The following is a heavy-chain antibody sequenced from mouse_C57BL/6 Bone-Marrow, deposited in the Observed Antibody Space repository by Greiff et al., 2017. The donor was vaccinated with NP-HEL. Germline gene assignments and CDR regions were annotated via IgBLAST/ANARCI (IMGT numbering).Heavy chain of an antibody. Sequence: EVQLVESGGGLVKPGGSLKLSCAASGFTFSSYAMSWVRQTPEKRLEWVATISDGGSYTYYPDNVKGRFTISRDNAKNNLYLQMSHLKSEDTAMYYCARAGVTHYWGQGTTLTVSS. J-gene: IGHJ2*01. D-gene: IGHD2-2*01. CDR3: ARAGVTHY. V-gene: IGHV5-4*01. CDR1: GFTFSSYA. CDR2: ISDGGSYT.